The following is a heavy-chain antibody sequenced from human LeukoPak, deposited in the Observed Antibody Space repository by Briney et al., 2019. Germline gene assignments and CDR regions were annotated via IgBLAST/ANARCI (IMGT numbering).Heavy chain of an antibody. Sequence: SETLSLTCTVSGGSISSSNYYWSWIRQPAGKGLEWIGRIYTSESTNYNPSLKSRVTISVDTSRNQFSLNLSSVTAADTAVYYCARQEIGLRSFDPWGQGTLVTVSS. CDR3: ARQEIGLRSFDP. CDR2: IYTSEST. D-gene: IGHD3/OR15-3a*01. J-gene: IGHJ5*02. V-gene: IGHV4-61*02. CDR1: GGSISSSNYY.